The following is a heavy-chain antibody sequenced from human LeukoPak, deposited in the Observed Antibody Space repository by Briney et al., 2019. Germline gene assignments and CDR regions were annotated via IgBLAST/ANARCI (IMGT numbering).Heavy chain of an antibody. Sequence: SETLSLTCSVSGGSISSSSYYWGWIRQPPGKGLEWIGSIYYSGSTYYNPSLKSRVTISVDTSKNQFSLKLSSVTAADTAVYYCARVTGYMIEDYFDYWGQGTLVTVSS. J-gene: IGHJ4*02. CDR1: GGSISSSSYY. V-gene: IGHV4-39*07. CDR2: IYYSGST. CDR3: ARVTGYMIEDYFDY. D-gene: IGHD3-22*01.